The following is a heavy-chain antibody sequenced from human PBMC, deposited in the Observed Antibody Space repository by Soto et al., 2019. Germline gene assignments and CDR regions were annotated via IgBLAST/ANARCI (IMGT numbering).Heavy chain of an antibody. J-gene: IGHJ4*02. CDR1: GFTFSSYG. V-gene: IGHV3-13*04. CDR3: ARAIGPTLFDY. Sequence: PGGSLRLSCSASGFTFSSYGMHWVRQCPGKGLEWVSAIGTAGDTNYAGSVKGRFTISRENAKNSLYLQMNSLRAGDTAIYFCARAIGPTLFDYWGQGTLVTSPQ. CDR2: IGTAGDT. D-gene: IGHD3-22*01.